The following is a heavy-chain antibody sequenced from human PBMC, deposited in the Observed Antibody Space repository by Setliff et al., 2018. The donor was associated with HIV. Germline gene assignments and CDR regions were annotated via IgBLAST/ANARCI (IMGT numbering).Heavy chain of an antibody. J-gene: IGHJ4*02. D-gene: IGHD3-3*01. CDR3: ARRPLFGVVIASVAKMEFDY. CDR1: EYSISSGFY. Sequence: SETLSLTCRVSEYSISSGFYWGWVRQPPGKGLEWIGSFFHGGDSYYNPSLKGRFTISVDTSKNQFFLTMPSVTATDTAVYYCARRPLFGVVIASVAKMEFDYWGQGTLVTVSS. V-gene: IGHV4-38-2*01. CDR2: FFHGGDS.